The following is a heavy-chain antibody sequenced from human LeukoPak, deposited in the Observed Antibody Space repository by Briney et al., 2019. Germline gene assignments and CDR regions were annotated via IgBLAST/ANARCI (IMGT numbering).Heavy chain of an antibody. Sequence: ASVKVSCKASGGTFSSYAISWVRQAPGQGLEWMGGIIPIFGTANYAQKFQGRVTITADESTSTAYMELSSLRSEDTAVYYCARDTANGEAFDIWGQGTMVTVSS. D-gene: IGHD3-10*01. J-gene: IGHJ3*02. CDR1: GGTFSSYA. CDR2: IIPIFGTA. CDR3: ARDTANGEAFDI. V-gene: IGHV1-69*01.